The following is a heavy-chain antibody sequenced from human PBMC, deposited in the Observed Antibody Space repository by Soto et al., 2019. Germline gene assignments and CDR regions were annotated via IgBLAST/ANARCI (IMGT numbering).Heavy chain of an antibody. D-gene: IGHD3-3*01. J-gene: IGHJ6*02. CDR2: IYYSGST. V-gene: IGHV4-39*01. Sequence: KPSETLSLTCTVSGGSISSSSYYWGWIRQPPGKGLEWIGSIYYSGSTYYNPSLKSRVTISVDTSKNQFSLKLSSVTAADTAVYYCASSYDFWSGYYGMDVWGQGTTVTVSS. CDR1: GGSISSSSYY. CDR3: ASSYDFWSGYYGMDV.